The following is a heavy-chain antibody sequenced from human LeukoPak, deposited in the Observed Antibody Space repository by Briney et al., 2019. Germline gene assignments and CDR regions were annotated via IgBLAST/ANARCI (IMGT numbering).Heavy chain of an antibody. CDR3: ARVPTLSITMIVVHAFDI. D-gene: IGHD3-22*01. J-gene: IGHJ3*02. V-gene: IGHV4-61*01. Sequence: PSETLSLTCTVSGGSVSSGNYYWRWIRQPPGKGLEWIGCIYYSGSTNYNPALKSRVTISVDTSKNQFSLKLSSVTAADTAVYYCARVPTLSITMIVVHAFDIWGQGTMVSVSS. CDR1: GGSVSSGNYY. CDR2: IYYSGST.